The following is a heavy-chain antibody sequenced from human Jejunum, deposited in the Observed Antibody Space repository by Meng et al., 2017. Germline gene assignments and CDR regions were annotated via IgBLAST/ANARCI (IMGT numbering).Heavy chain of an antibody. V-gene: IGHV3-21*01. Sequence: GGSLRLSCAASGFTFSSYSMNWVRQAPGKGLEWVSSISSSSSYIYYADSVKGRFTISRDNAKNSLYLQMNSLRAEDTAVYYCARDQLQQLAFDYWGQGTLVTVSS. CDR1: GFTFSSYS. CDR2: ISSSSSYI. D-gene: IGHD6-13*01. CDR3: ARDQLQQLAFDY. J-gene: IGHJ4*02.